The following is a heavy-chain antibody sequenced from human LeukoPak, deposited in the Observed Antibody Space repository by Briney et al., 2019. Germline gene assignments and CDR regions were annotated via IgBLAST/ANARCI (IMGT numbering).Heavy chain of an antibody. CDR2: ISGSGGNT. D-gene: IGHD6-19*01. V-gene: IGHV3-23*01. Sequence: PGGSLRLSCAASGFTFRSYAMSWVRQAPGKGLEWVSAISGSGGNTNYADSVKGRFTISRDNSKNTLYLQMNSLRAEDTAVYYCAKAHFSGAWYEFGYWGQGTLVTVSS. J-gene: IGHJ4*02. CDR3: AKAHFSGAWYEFGY. CDR1: GFTFRSYA.